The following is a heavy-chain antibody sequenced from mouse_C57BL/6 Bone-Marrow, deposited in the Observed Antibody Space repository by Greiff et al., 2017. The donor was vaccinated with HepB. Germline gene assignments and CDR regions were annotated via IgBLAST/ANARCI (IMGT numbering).Heavy chain of an antibody. V-gene: IGHV5-4*03. CDR1: GFTFSSYA. D-gene: IGHD1-1*01. CDR3: ARGYYGRSYDWYFDV. J-gene: IGHJ1*03. Sequence: EVMLVESGGGLVKPGGSLKLSCAASGFTFSSYAMSWVRQTPEKRLEWVATISDGGSYTYYPDNVKGRFTISRDNAKNNLYRQMSHLKSEDKAMYYCARGYYGRSYDWYFDVWGTGTTVTVSS. CDR2: ISDGGSYT.